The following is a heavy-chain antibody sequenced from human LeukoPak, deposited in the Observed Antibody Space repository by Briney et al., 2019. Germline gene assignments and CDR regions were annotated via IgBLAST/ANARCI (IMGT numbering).Heavy chain of an antibody. CDR2: IYYSGST. J-gene: IGHJ5*02. Sequence: SETLSLTCTVSGGSISSHYWSWIRQPPGKGLEWIGYIYYSGSTNYNPSLKSRVTISVDTSKNQFSLKLSSVTAADTAVYYCARDGHYDIWSGFYNHWFDPWGQGTLVTVSS. V-gene: IGHV4-59*11. CDR1: GGSISSHY. D-gene: IGHD3-3*01. CDR3: ARDGHYDIWSGFYNHWFDP.